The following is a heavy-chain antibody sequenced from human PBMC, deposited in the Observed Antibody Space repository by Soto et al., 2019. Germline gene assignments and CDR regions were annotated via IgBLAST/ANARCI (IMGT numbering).Heavy chain of an antibody. Sequence: SETLSLTCAVSGASIRSNNWWSWVRQPPGKGLEWIGEIFHGGSTYYNPSLKTRLTISVDKSKNQFSLKLSSVTAADTAVYYCARVYTGSYSDSWGRGTLVTVS. CDR3: ARVYTGSYSDS. D-gene: IGHD1-26*01. V-gene: IGHV4-4*02. J-gene: IGHJ4*02. CDR1: GASIRSNNW. CDR2: IFHGGST.